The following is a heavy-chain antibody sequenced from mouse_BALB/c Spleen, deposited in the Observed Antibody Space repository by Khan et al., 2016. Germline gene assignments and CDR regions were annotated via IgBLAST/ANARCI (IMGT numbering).Heavy chain of an antibody. Sequence: VQLQQSGPELVKPGASVKMSCKTSGYPFTNYILRLVTQQPVQGLAWIVYINPHNDCIKYNETFKGQATLTSDKSSSTAYMDLSSLTAEDSADYYCARDYRYDWDVMDDWGQGTSVTVSS. CDR3: ARDYRYDWDVMDD. D-gene: IGHD2-14*01. V-gene: IGHV1S136*01. CDR1: GYPFTNYI. J-gene: IGHJ4*01. CDR2: INPHNDCI.